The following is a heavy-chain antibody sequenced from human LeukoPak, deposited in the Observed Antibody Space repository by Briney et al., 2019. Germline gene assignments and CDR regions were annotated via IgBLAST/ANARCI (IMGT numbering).Heavy chain of an antibody. CDR3: AKDKSMVRELDY. CDR2: IYSGGST. D-gene: IGHD3-10*01. V-gene: IGHV3-66*02. CDR1: GFTVSSNY. Sequence: GGSLRLSCAASGFTVSSNYMSWVRQAPGKGLEWVSVIYSGGSTYYADSVKGRFTISRDNSKNTLYLQMNSLRAEDTAVYYCAKDKSMVRELDYWGQGNLVTVSS. J-gene: IGHJ4*02.